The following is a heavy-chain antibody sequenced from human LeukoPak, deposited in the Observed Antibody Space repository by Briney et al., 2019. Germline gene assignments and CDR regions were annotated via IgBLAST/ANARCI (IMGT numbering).Heavy chain of an antibody. CDR2: INPSDGTT. CDR3: ARGWLVVHSSGYYNIDY. J-gene: IGHJ4*02. V-gene: IGHV1-46*01. CDR1: GYTFTGYY. D-gene: IGHD3-22*01. Sequence: ASVKVSCKASGYTFTGYYMHWVRQVPGQGLEWTGIINPSDGTTRYAQKFQGRVTMTRDTSTSTVYMELSSLRSEDTAVYYCARGWLVVHSSGYYNIDYWGQGTLVTVSS.